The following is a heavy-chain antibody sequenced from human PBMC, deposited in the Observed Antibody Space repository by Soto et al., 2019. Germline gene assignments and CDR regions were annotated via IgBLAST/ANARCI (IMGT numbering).Heavy chain of an antibody. CDR1: GGSISGGGYY. V-gene: IGHV4-31*03. CDR3: ARYNSYAIDY. J-gene: IGHJ4*02. Sequence: TLSLTCTASGGSISGGGYYWSWLRQHPGKGLELIGFIYYSGYTYYNPSLKSRVTISVDTSKNQFSLKLSSVTAADRAMYFCARYNSYAIDYWGRGTPVTVS. CDR2: IYYSGYT. D-gene: IGHD2-8*01.